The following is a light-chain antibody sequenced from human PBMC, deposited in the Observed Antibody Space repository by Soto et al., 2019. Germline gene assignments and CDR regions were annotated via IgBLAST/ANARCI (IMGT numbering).Light chain of an antibody. V-gene: IGKV3-15*01. J-gene: IGKJ2*01. CDR2: GAS. CDR1: QSVSSN. CDR3: QQYNRWPYT. Sequence: EIVMTQSPATLSVSPGERATLSCRASQSVSSNLAWYQQIPGQAPRLLIYGASTRATGFPPRFSGSGSGTEFTLTISGLQSEDFAVYFCQQYNRWPYTFGQGTKLEI.